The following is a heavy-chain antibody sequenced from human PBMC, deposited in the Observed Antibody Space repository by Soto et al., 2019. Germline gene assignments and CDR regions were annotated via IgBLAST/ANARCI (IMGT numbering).Heavy chain of an antibody. J-gene: IGHJ3*02. CDR2: IWYDGSNK. CDR1: GFTLSSFG. V-gene: IGHV3-33*01. CDR3: ARPTSVANAFDI. Sequence: AGGSLRLSCAASGFTLSSFGMHWVRQAPGKGLEWLSVIWYDGSNKYYADSVEGRFTISRDNSKNTLYLQMNSLRAEDTAVYYCARPTSVANAFDIWGQGTMVTVSS.